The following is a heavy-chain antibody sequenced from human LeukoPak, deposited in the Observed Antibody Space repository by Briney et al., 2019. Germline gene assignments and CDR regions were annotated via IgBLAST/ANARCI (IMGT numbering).Heavy chain of an antibody. V-gene: IGHV3-30*18. Sequence: GGPLRLSCAASGFTFSSYGMHWVRQAPGKGLEWVAVISYDGSNKYYADSVKGRFTISRDNSKNTLYLQMNSLRAEDTAVYYCAKQGDSGYAPGWGQGTLVTVSS. CDR2: ISYDGSNK. CDR1: GFTFSSYG. J-gene: IGHJ4*02. CDR3: AKQGDSGYAPG. D-gene: IGHD5-12*01.